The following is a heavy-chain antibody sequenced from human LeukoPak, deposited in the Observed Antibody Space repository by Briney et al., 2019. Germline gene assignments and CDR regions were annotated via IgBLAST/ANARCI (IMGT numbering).Heavy chain of an antibody. Sequence: ASVKVSCKASGYTFSAYGITWVRQAPGQGLEWMAWSSGTGYNMEYAQKFQGRVTMTTDTSTSTAYLELRGLRSDDTAVYYCARRGETNYYDSSGYYSRWGQGTLVTVSS. CDR2: SSGTGYNM. V-gene: IGHV1-18*01. CDR3: ARRGETNYYDSSGYYSR. CDR1: GYTFSAYG. J-gene: IGHJ4*02. D-gene: IGHD3-22*01.